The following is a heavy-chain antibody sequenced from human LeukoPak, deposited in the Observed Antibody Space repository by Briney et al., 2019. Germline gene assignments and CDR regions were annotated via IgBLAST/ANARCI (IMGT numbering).Heavy chain of an antibody. CDR3: GRNVDNWNYVDY. J-gene: IGHJ4*02. CDR1: GFTFGYYG. D-gene: IGHD3-10*02. Sequence: GGSLRLSCTASGFTFGYYGMHWVRQAPGKGLEWLSFVFADGSNVFYADSVRGRFTISRDNRNNILYLQMNSLRAEDTAMYFCGRNVDNWNYVDYWGQGTLVTVSS. V-gene: IGHV3-30*02. CDR2: VFADGSNV.